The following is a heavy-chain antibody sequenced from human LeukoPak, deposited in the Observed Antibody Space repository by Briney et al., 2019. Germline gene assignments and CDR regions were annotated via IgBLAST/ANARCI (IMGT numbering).Heavy chain of an antibody. CDR3: SLSSTVTAYSFDY. Sequence: SETLSLTCTVSGGSLRSYYCSWIRQSAGKGLEWIRRIYLSASTNYNPSLESRVTMSVDTSKNQFSLRLRSVTAADTAIYHCSLSSTVTAYSFDYWGPGTQVTVSS. CDR1: GGSLRSYY. V-gene: IGHV4-4*07. J-gene: IGHJ4*02. D-gene: IGHD4-17*01. CDR2: IYLSAST.